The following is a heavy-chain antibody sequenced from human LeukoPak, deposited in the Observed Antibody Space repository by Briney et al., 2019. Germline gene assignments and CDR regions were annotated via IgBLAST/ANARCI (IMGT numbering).Heavy chain of an antibody. Sequence: SETLSLTCTVSGGFISTYYWSWIRQPPGKGLEWIGFISYSGSTYHNPSLKSRVTMSVDTSKNQSSLNLRSVSAADTAVYYCARDRYSYSFWGQGILVTVFS. V-gene: IGHV4-59*01. CDR1: GGFISTYY. D-gene: IGHD5-18*01. CDR3: ARDRYSYSF. J-gene: IGHJ4*02. CDR2: ISYSGST.